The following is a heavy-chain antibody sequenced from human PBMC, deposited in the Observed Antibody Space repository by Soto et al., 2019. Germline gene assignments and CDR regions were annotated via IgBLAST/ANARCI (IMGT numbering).Heavy chain of an antibody. V-gene: IGHV1-18*01. CDR1: GYTFTSYG. CDR2: ISAYNGNT. CDR3: ARQYCSSTSCYVAVFDY. D-gene: IGHD2-2*01. J-gene: IGHJ4*02. Sequence: QVQLVQSGAEVKKPGASVKVSCKASGYTFTSYGISWVRQASGQGLEWMGWISAYNGNTNYAQTLQGRVTMTTDTSTSTAYMELRSLRSDDTAVFYCARQYCSSTSCYVAVFDYWGQGTLVTVSS.